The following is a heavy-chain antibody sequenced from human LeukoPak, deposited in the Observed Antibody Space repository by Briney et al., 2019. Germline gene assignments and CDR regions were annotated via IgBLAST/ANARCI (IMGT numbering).Heavy chain of an antibody. CDR1: GYTFTIYD. Sequence: ASVTVSFMPSGYTFTIYDINWVRQATGQGLEWMGWMNPNSGNTGYAQKFQGRVTMTRNTSTSTAYMELSSLRSEDTAVYYCARATVTGYCSGGRCYHLDYWGQGALVTVSS. J-gene: IGHJ4*02. CDR2: MNPNSGNT. V-gene: IGHV1-8*01. D-gene: IGHD2-15*01. CDR3: ARATVTGYCSGGRCYHLDY.